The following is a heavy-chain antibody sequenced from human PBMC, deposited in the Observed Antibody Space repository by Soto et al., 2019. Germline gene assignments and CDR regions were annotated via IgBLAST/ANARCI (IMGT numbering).Heavy chain of an antibody. CDR1: GGSFSANY. J-gene: IGHJ4*02. CDR3: ASARFDS. V-gene: IGHV4-34*01. CDR2: INYRGST. Sequence: SETLSLTCAVYGGSFSANYWTWIRQPPGKGLEWIGEINYRGSTNYSPSLKNRVTISADTSNYHFSLELTSVTAADTAVYYCASARFDSWGRGILVTVSS.